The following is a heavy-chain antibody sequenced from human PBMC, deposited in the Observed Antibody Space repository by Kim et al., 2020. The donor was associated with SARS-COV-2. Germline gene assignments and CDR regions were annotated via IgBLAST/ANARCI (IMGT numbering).Heavy chain of an antibody. CDR3: ARRSSASGPYDY. V-gene: IGHV1-3*01. CDR1: GYTFSSVD. D-gene: IGHD3-10*01. J-gene: IGHJ4*02. Sequence: ASVKVSCKASGYTFSSVDLYWLRQAPGHRLEWMGRINAGKGNTEYSQKFQGRVTISRDTSASTAYMELSSLTSEDTAMYYCARRSSASGPYDYWGQGTLVTVSS. CDR2: INAGKGNT.